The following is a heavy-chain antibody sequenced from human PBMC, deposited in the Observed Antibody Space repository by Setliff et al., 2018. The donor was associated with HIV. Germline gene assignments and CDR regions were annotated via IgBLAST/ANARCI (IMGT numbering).Heavy chain of an antibody. CDR2: SSAYNGNT. CDR1: GYTFTTHG. CDR3: ARDLRDGFEEWFSTLDDGMDV. Sequence: GASVKVSCKASGYTFTTHGINWVRQAPGQGLEWMGWSSAYNGNTNYAQKFQGRVTMTRDTSINTIYMELSRLRSDDTAVYYCARDLRDGFEEWFSTLDDGMDVWGQGTTVTVSS. D-gene: IGHD3-3*01. V-gene: IGHV1-18*01. J-gene: IGHJ6*02.